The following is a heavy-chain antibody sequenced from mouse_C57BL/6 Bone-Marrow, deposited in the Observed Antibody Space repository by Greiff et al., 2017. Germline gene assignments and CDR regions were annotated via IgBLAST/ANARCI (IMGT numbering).Heavy chain of an antibody. V-gene: IGHV5-4*01. CDR3: ARDPAATVVAPRAMDY. CDR1: GFTFSSYA. CDR2: ISDGGSYT. D-gene: IGHD1-1*01. Sequence: EVKLMESGGGLVKPGGSLKLSCAASGFTFSSYAMSWVRQTPEKRLEWVATISDGGSYTYYPDNVKGRFTISRDNAKNNLYLQMSHLKSEDTAMYYCARDPAATVVAPRAMDYWGQGTSVTVSS. J-gene: IGHJ4*01.